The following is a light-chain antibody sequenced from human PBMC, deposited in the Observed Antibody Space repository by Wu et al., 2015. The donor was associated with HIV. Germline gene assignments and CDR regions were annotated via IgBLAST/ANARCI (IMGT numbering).Light chain of an antibody. V-gene: IGKV3-11*01. CDR3: QQRSNWNT. J-gene: IGKJ2*01. Sequence: EIVLTQSPATLSLSPGERATLSCGASQSVSSYLAWYQQKPGQAPRLLIYDASNRATGIPPRFSGSGSGTDFTLTISSLEPEDFAVYYCQQRSNWNTFGQGTKLEIK. CDR1: QSVSSY. CDR2: DAS.